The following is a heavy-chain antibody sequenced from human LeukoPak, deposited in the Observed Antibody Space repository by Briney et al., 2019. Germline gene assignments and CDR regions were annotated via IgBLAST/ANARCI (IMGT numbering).Heavy chain of an antibody. V-gene: IGHV1-2*02. CDR3: ARDGHYDSSAEEYYFDY. Sequence: ASVKVSCKASGYTFTGYYMHWVRQAPGQGLEWMGWINPNSGGTNYARKFQGRVTMTRDTSISTAYMELSRLRSDDTAVYYCARDGHYDSSAEEYYFDYWGQGTLVTVSS. CDR2: INPNSGGT. CDR1: GYTFTGYY. D-gene: IGHD3-22*01. J-gene: IGHJ4*02.